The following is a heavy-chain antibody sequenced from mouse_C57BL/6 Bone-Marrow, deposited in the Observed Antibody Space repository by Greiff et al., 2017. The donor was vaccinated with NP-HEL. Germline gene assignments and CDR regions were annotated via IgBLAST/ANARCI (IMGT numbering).Heavy chain of an antibody. J-gene: IGHJ1*03. D-gene: IGHD1-1*01. CDR1: GYAFSSSW. V-gene: IGHV1-82*01. CDR2: IYPGDGDT. Sequence: VQLVESGPELVKPGASVKISCKASGYAFSSSWMNWVKQRPGKGLEWIGRIYPGDGDTNYNGKFKGKATLTADKSSSTAYMQLSSLTSEDSAVYFCARSSGSSYDWYFDVWGTGTTVTVSS. CDR3: ARSSGSSYDWYFDV.